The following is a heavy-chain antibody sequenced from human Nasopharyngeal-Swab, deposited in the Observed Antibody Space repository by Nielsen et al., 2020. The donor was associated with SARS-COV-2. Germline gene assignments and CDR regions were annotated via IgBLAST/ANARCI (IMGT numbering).Heavy chain of an antibody. V-gene: IGHV3-33*01. D-gene: IGHD6-13*01. CDR1: GFTFSSYA. J-gene: IGHJ4*02. CDR3: ARDLGGAAAGTDY. CDR2: IWYIGDNK. Sequence: GESLKISCAASGFTFSSYAMHWVRQAPGKGLEWVALIWYIGDNKYYADSVKGRFTISRDNSKNTLYLQMNSLRAEDTAAYYCARDLGGAAAGTDYWGQGTLVTVSS.